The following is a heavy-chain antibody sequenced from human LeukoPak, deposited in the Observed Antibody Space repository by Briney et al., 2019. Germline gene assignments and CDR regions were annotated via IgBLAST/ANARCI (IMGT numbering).Heavy chain of an antibody. CDR1: GGSISSYY. CDR3: AREGGSGAYFDY. V-gene: IGHV4-59*01. Sequence: SETLSLSCTVSGGSISSYYWRWIRQPPGKGREWIGYIYYSGSTNYNPSRKSRVTIAVDTSKNQCSLKLSSVTAADTAVYYCAREGGSGAYFDYWGQGTLVTVYS. D-gene: IGHD5-12*01. CDR2: IYYSGST. J-gene: IGHJ4*02.